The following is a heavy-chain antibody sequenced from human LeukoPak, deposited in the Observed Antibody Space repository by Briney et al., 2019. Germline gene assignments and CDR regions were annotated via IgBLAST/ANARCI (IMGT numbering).Heavy chain of an antibody. V-gene: IGHV3-53*01. CDR1: GFTVSSNY. J-gene: IGHJ4*02. CDR3: ASQRSFNY. CDR2: IYSGGGT. D-gene: IGHD1-26*01. Sequence: GWSLRLSCAASGFTVSSNYMSWVRQAPGKGLEWVSVIYSGGGTYYADSVRGRFTISRDNSKNTVYLQMNSLRAEDTAVYFCASQRSFNYWGQGTLVTVSS.